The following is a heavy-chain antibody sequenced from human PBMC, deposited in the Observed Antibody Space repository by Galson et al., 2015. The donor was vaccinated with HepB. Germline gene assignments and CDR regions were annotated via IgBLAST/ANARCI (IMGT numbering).Heavy chain of an antibody. Sequence: SVKVSCKASGYAFTGYYMHWVRQAPGQGLEWMGRINPNSGGTNYAQKFQGRVTMTRDTSISTAYMELSRLRSDDTAVYYCASGILGGSRLRGWGQGTLVTVSS. CDR2: INPNSGGT. D-gene: IGHD4-23*01. CDR3: ASGILGGSRLRG. CDR1: GYAFTGYY. J-gene: IGHJ4*02. V-gene: IGHV1-2*06.